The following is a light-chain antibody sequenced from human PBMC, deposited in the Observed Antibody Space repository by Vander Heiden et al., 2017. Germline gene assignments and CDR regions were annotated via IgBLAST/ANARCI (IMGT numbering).Light chain of an antibody. CDR2: GNS. V-gene: IGLV1-44*01. CDR3: AAWDDTLKGV. J-gene: IGLJ3*02. Sequence: SVLTPPPSASGTPGQRVTISCSGSSSNIGSNTVNWYQQHPGTAPKLLIYGNSQRPSGVPDRFSGAKSGTSASLAISGLQSEDEADYYCAAWDDTLKGVFGGGTKLTVL. CDR1: SSNIGSNT.